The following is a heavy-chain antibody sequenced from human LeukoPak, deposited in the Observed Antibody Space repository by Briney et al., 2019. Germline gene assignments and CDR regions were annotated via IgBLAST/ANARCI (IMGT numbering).Heavy chain of an antibody. CDR3: ARGEIYYNTSGFLKFVY. CDR2: ISDSGDT. V-gene: IGHV4-39*07. D-gene: IGHD3-22*01. Sequence: SETLSLTCSVSGGSMYSSTYYWGWIRQPPGKGLEWIGEISDSGDTNYNPSLKSRVTISVDTSKNQFSLKLSSVTAADTAVYYCARGEIYYNTSGFLKFVYWGQGTLVTVSS. CDR1: GGSMYSSTYY. J-gene: IGHJ4*02.